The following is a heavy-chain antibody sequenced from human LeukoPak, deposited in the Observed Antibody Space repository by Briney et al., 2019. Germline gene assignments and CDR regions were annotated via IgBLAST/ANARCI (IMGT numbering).Heavy chain of an antibody. V-gene: IGHV3-21*01. CDR2: INSRSDYI. CDR1: GLTFRSYP. D-gene: IGHD2-21*01. Sequence: GGSLRLSCAAPGLTFRSYPMNWVRQAPGKGLEWVSSINSRSDYIYYADSVRGRFTISRDNAKNSLYLQMNSLRAEDTAVYYRAREGLAEGFDYWGQGTLVTVSS. J-gene: IGHJ4*02. CDR3: AREGLAEGFDY.